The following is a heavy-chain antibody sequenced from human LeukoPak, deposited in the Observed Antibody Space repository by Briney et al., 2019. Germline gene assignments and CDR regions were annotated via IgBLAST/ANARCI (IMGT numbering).Heavy chain of an antibody. CDR3: AKAYRRDGYKTLDY. Sequence: GGSLRLSCAASGFTFSSYAMNWVRQAPGKGLEWVASFSNSGDITYYADSVKGRFTISRDNSKNTLYLQMNSLRADDTAVYYCAKAYRRDGYKTLDYWGQGTLVTVSS. V-gene: IGHV3-23*01. CDR1: GFTFSSYA. D-gene: IGHD5-24*01. CDR2: FSNSGDIT. J-gene: IGHJ4*02.